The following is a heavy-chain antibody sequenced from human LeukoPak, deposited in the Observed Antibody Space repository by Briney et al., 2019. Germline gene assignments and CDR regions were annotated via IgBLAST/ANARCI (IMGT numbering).Heavy chain of an antibody. Sequence: SVKVSCKASGGTFSSYAISWVRQAPGQGLEWMGGIIPIFGTANYAQKFQGRATITADKSTSTAYMELSSLRSEDTAVYYCARELGYSYGSFDYWGQGTLVTVSS. CDR3: ARELGYSYGSFDY. CDR2: IIPIFGTA. D-gene: IGHD5-18*01. J-gene: IGHJ4*02. V-gene: IGHV1-69*06. CDR1: GGTFSSYA.